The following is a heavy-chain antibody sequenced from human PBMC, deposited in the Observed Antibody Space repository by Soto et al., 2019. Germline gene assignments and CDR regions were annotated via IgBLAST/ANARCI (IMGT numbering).Heavy chain of an antibody. Sequence: GGSPRLSCAASGFTFSNYGMHWVRQAPGKGLEWVAVIWYDGSNKYYADSVKGRFTISRDNSKNTLSLQMNSLRAEDTAVYYCARGFPTVPTWLLFDSWGQGALVTVSS. CDR2: IWYDGSNK. CDR1: GFTFSNYG. J-gene: IGHJ4*02. V-gene: IGHV3-33*01. CDR3: ARGFPTVPTWLLFDS. D-gene: IGHD4-17*01.